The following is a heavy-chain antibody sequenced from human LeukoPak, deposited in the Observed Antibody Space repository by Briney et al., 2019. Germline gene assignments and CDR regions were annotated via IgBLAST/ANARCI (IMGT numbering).Heavy chain of an antibody. J-gene: IGHJ6*02. CDR1: GGTFSSYA. CDR3: AKVKGLWFSYGMDV. D-gene: IGHD5-18*01. V-gene: IGHV1-69*01. Sequence: SVKVSCKASGGTFSSYAISWVRQAPGQGLEWMGGIIPIFGTANYAQKFQGRVTITADESTSTAYMELSSLRSEDTAVYYCAKVKGLWFSYGMDVWGQGTTVTVSS. CDR2: IIPIFGTA.